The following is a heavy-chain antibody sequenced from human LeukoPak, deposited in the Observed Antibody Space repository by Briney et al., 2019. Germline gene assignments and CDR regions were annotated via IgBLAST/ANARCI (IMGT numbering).Heavy chain of an antibody. CDR1: GFTFSSYR. D-gene: IGHD3-10*01. CDR2: ISSSSSTI. J-gene: IGHJ4*02. V-gene: IGHV3-48*01. CDR3: ARDISQPGAQGY. Sequence: GGSLRLSCAASGFTFSSYRMNWVRQAPGKGLEWVSYISSSSSTIHYADAVKGRFTISRDNAKNSLYLQMNSLRAEDTAVYYCARDISQPGAQGYWGQGTLVTVSS.